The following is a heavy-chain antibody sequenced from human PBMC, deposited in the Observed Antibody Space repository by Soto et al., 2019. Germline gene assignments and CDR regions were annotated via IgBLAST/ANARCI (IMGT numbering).Heavy chain of an antibody. CDR3: ARDFKVGYFYDSSDYFDY. CDR2: ISYDGST. V-gene: IGHV3-30*03. D-gene: IGHD3-22*01. Sequence: GGSLRLSCAASGFTFSSFGMHWVRQAPGKGLEWVAVISYDGSTTYAQKFQGRVTMTRDTSTSTVYMELSSLRSEDTAVYYCARDFKVGYFYDSSDYFDYWGQGTLVTVSS. J-gene: IGHJ4*02. CDR1: GFTFSSFG.